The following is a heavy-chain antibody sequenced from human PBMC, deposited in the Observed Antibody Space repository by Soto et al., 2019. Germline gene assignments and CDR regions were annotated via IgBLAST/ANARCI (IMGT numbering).Heavy chain of an antibody. Sequence: PSETLSLTCTVSGGSVSSGDYYWSWIRQPPGKGLEWIGNIYYSGSTNYNPSLKSRATISVDTSKNQFSLKLSSVTAADTAVYYCARGRPAWIQLWSKQKTYYFDYWGQGTLVTVSS. V-gene: IGHV4-61*08. D-gene: IGHD5-18*01. CDR3: ARGRPAWIQLWSKQKTYYFDY. CDR1: GGSVSSGDYY. CDR2: IYYSGST. J-gene: IGHJ4*02.